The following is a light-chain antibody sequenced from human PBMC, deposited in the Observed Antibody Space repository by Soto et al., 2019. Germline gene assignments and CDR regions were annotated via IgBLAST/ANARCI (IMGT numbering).Light chain of an antibody. CDR2: FAS. J-gene: IGKJ3*01. V-gene: IGKV1-5*01. CDR1: RSISPW. Sequence: DIQLTQSPSTLSASVGDRVTIACRASRSISPWLAWYQQKPGKPPKRLIYFASSVAAGVPARFSGSGSGTDFTLTISSLQPEDVATYYCQKYNSAPRTFGPGTKVDI. CDR3: QKYNSAPRT.